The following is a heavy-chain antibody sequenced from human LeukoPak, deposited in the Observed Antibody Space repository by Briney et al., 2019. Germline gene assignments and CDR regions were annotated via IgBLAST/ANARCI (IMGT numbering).Heavy chain of an antibody. CDR3: ANLGRGWYGDWFDP. D-gene: IGHD6-19*01. V-gene: IGHV1-2*02. Sequence: ASVKVSCKASGYSFTGYYMHWVRQAPGQGLEWMGWINPNSGGTNYAQKFQGRVTMTRDTSISTAYLELNRLRSDDTAVYYCANLGRGWYGDWFDPWGQGTLVTVSS. J-gene: IGHJ5*02. CDR1: GYSFTGYY. CDR2: INPNSGGT.